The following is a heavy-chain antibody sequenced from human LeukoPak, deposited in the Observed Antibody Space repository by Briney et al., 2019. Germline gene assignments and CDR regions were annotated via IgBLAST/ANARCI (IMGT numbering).Heavy chain of an antibody. CDR3: TRHAPYSSGWQYDY. CDR1: GFTFSGSA. D-gene: IGHD6-19*01. Sequence: GGSLRLSCAASGFTFSGSAMHWVRQASGKGLEWVGRIRSKANSYATAYAASVKGRFTISRDDSKNTAYLQMNSLKTEDTAVYYCTRHAPYSSGWQYDYWGQGTLVTVSS. CDR2: IRSKANSYAT. J-gene: IGHJ4*02. V-gene: IGHV3-73*01.